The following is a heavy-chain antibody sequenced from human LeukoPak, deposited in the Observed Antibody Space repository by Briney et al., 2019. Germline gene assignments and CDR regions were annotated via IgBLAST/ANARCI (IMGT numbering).Heavy chain of an antibody. J-gene: IGHJ4*02. CDR2: INHSGST. Sequence: SETLSLTCAVYGGSFSGYYWSWIRQPPGKGLEWIGEINHSGSTNYNPSLKSRVTISVDTSKNQFSLKLSSVTAADTAVYYCAKRSCITGVFIVGYFDYWGQGTLVTVSS. V-gene: IGHV4-34*01. CDR1: GGSFSGYY. D-gene: IGHD7-27*01. CDR3: AKRSCITGVFIVGYFDY.